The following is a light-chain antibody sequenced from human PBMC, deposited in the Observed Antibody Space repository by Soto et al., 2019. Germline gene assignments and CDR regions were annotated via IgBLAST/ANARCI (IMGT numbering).Light chain of an antibody. CDR1: QSVGAS. CDR3: QERSNWPLFT. CDR2: DAS. V-gene: IGKV3-11*01. Sequence: EIVLTQSPATLSLSPGERATLSCRASQSVGASLAWYHQKPGQSPRLLIYDASTRATGIPARFSGSGSGTDFTLTIRSLQPEDFAVYYCQERSNWPLFTFGPGTKVDIK. J-gene: IGKJ3*01.